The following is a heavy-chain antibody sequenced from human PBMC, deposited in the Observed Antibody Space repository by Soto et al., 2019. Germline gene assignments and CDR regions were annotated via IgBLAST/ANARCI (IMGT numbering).Heavy chain of an antibody. V-gene: IGHV3-48*01. CDR3: ARVGDGTSWDY. CDR2: ISSSSTTI. J-gene: IGHJ4*02. CDR1: GFTFSSYN. D-gene: IGHD3-16*01. Sequence: EVPLVESGGGLVQPGGSLRLSCAASGFTFSSYNMNWVRQAPGKGLEWVSYISSSSTTIYNADSVKGRFTISRDNAKNSLYLQMNSLRAEDTAVYYCARVGDGTSWDYWGQGTLVTVSS.